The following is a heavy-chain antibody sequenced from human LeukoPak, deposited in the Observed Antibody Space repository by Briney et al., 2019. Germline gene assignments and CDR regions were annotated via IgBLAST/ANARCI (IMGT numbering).Heavy chain of an antibody. V-gene: IGHV3-23*01. CDR1: GFTFSSYA. J-gene: IGHJ4*02. Sequence: GGSLRLSCAASGFTFSSYAMSWVRQAPGKGLEWVSAISGSGGSTYYADPVKGRFTISRDNAKNTLYLQMNSPRAEDTAVYYCAKHPPRELDEVGAHTNFDYWGQGTLVTVSS. D-gene: IGHD1-26*01. CDR3: AKHPPRELDEVGAHTNFDY. CDR2: ISGSGGST.